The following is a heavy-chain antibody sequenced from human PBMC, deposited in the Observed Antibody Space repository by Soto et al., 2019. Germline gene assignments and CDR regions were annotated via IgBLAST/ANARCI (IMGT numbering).Heavy chain of an antibody. Sequence: QVQLVESGGGLVKPGGSLRLSCAASGFTFSDYYMSWMRQAPGKGLEWVSYISNSGGSTHYADSVKGRFTISRDNAKKSLHLQMNSLRTEDTALYYCARVRGSYAVDYWGQGTLVTVSS. D-gene: IGHD1-26*01. CDR1: GFTFSDYY. CDR3: ARVRGSYAVDY. J-gene: IGHJ4*02. CDR2: ISNSGGST. V-gene: IGHV3-11*01.